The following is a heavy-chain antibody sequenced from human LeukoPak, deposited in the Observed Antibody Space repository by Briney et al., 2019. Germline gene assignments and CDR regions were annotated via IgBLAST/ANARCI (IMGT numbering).Heavy chain of an antibody. CDR2: IYSGGST. Sequence: GRSLRLSCAASGFTVSSNYMSWVRQAPGKGLEWVSVIYSGGSTYYADSVKGRFTISRDNSKNTLYLQLNSLRAEDTAVYYCARDMTTVTTGDYWGQGTLVTVSS. J-gene: IGHJ4*02. CDR3: ARDMTTVTTGDY. D-gene: IGHD4-17*01. CDR1: GFTVSSNY. V-gene: IGHV3-66*01.